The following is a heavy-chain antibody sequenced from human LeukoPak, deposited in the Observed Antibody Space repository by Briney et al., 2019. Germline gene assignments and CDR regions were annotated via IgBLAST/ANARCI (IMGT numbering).Heavy chain of an antibody. V-gene: IGHV4-34*01. CDR1: GGSFSGFY. CDR3: ASRRYYYYYMDV. J-gene: IGHJ6*03. Sequence: SETLSLTCAVYGGSFSGFYWSWIRQPPGKGLEWIGEINHSGSTNYNPSLKSRVTISVDTSKNQFSLKLSSVTAADTAVYYCASRRYYYYYMDVWGKGTTVTVSS. CDR2: INHSGST.